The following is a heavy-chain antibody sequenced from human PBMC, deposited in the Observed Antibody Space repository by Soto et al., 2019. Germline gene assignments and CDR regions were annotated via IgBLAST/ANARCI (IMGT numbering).Heavy chain of an antibody. Sequence: ASVKVSCKASGYTFTSYGISWVRQAPGQGLEWMGWISAYNGNTNYAQKLQGRVTTTTDTSTSTAYMELRSLRSDDTAVYYCARDDIVATIREAYDYWGQGTLVTVSS. CDR1: GYTFTSYG. CDR3: ARDDIVATIREAYDY. J-gene: IGHJ4*02. D-gene: IGHD5-12*01. V-gene: IGHV1-18*01. CDR2: ISAYNGNT.